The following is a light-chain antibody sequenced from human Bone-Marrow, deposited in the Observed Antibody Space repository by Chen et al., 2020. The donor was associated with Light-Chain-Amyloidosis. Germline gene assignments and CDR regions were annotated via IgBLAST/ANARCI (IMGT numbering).Light chain of an antibody. J-gene: IGLJ6*01. CDR2: END. CDR3: GTWDNRLSAVI. V-gene: IGLV1-51*01. Sequence: QSVLTQPPSVSAAPGQKVTISCSGSSSHIGKNFVTWYRQVPGAAPKVVIFENDKRPSGIPDRFSGSESAASATLGTTGLQTGDEADYYCGTWDNRLSAVIFGGGTRVTVL. CDR1: SSHIGKNF.